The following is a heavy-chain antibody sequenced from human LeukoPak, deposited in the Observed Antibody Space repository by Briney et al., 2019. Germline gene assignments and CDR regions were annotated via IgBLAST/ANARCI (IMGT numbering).Heavy chain of an antibody. J-gene: IGHJ6*03. CDR3: ARSGITMVRGAFMDV. CDR1: GFTFSSYS. D-gene: IGHD3-10*01. Sequence: KTGGSLRLSCAASGFTFSSYSMNWVGQAPGKGLEWVSSISSSSSYIYYADSVKGRFTISRDNAKNSLYLQMNSLRAEDTAVYYCARSGITMVRGAFMDVWGKGTTVTVSS. CDR2: ISSSSSYI. V-gene: IGHV3-21*01.